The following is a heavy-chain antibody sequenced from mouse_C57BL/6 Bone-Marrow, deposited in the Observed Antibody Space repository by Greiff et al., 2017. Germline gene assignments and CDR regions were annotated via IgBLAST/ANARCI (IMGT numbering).Heavy chain of an antibody. J-gene: IGHJ4*01. CDR1: GFTFIDYG. CDR3: ARSVLYAMDY. CDR2: ISSGSSTI. V-gene: IGHV5-17*01. Sequence: EVQLVESGGGLVKPGGSLKLSCAASGFTFIDYGMHWVRQAPEKGLEWVAYISSGSSTIYYADTVKGRFTISRDNAKNTLFLQMTSLRSEDTAMYYCARSVLYAMDYWGQGTSVTVSS.